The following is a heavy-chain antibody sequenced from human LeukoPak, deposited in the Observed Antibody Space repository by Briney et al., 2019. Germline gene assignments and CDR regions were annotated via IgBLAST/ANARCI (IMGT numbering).Heavy chain of an antibody. Sequence: PSETLSLTCTVSGGSISSSSYYWGWIRQPPGKGLEWIGSIYYSGSTYYNPSLKSRVTISVDTSKNQFSLKLSSVTAADTAVYYCARESSRATPWYFDYWGQGTLVTVSS. CDR2: IYYSGST. CDR1: GGSISSSSYY. J-gene: IGHJ4*02. V-gene: IGHV4-39*07. D-gene: IGHD5-12*01. CDR3: ARESSRATPWYFDY.